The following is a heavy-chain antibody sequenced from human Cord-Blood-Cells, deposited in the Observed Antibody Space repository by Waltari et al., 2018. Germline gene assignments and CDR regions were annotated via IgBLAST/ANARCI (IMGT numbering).Heavy chain of an antibody. Sequence: QVQLVQSGAEVKTPGSSVKVSCKASGGTFSSYAISGVRQAPGQGLEWMGGIIPIFGTANYAQKFQGSVTITADESTSTAYMELSSLRSEDTAVYYCARGYCSSTSCSYRDYYYYMDVWGKGTTVTVSS. V-gene: IGHV1-69*01. J-gene: IGHJ6*03. CDR3: ARGYCSSTSCSYRDYYYYMDV. D-gene: IGHD2-2*01. CDR1: GGTFSSYA. CDR2: IIPIFGTA.